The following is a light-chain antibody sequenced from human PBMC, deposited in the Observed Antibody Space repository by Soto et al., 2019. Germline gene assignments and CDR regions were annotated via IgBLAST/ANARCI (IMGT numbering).Light chain of an antibody. CDR3: QSYDSSLSGV. J-gene: IGLJ1*01. CDR2: GNS. V-gene: IGLV1-40*01. Sequence: QSVLTQPPSVSGAPGQRVTISCTGSSSNIGAGYDVHWYQQFPGTAPKLLIYGNSNRPSGVPDRFSGSKSGTSASLDITGLQAEDEADYYCQSYDSSLSGVFGSGTKLTVL. CDR1: SSNIGAGYD.